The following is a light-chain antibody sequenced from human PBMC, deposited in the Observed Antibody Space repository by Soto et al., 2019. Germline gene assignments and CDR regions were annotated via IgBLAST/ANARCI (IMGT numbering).Light chain of an antibody. Sequence: EIVLTQSPATLSLSPGERATLSCRASRSINNYLAWYQQRPGQAPRLLLYDASNRATGIPARFNGIGSGTDFTLTITALEPDDFAVYYCQQRSNWPPGITFGQGTKLEIK. CDR3: QQRSNWPPGIT. V-gene: IGKV3-11*01. J-gene: IGKJ2*01. CDR1: RSINNY. CDR2: DAS.